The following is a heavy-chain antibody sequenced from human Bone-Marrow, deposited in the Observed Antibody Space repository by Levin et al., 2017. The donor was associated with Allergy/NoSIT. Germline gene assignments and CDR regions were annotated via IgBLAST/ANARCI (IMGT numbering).Heavy chain of an antibody. V-gene: IGHV1-69*13. Sequence: SVKVSCKASGGTFSSYAISWVRQAPGQGLEWMGGIIPIFGTANYAQKFQGRVTITADESTSTAYMELSSLRSEDTAVYYCARVPSVGATLNWFDPWGQGTLVTVSS. J-gene: IGHJ5*02. CDR1: GGTFSSYA. CDR2: IIPIFGTA. D-gene: IGHD1-26*01. CDR3: ARVPSVGATLNWFDP.